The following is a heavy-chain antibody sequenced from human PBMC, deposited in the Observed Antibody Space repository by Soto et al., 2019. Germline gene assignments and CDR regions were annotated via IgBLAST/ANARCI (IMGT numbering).Heavy chain of an antibody. D-gene: IGHD2-2*01. J-gene: IGHJ4*02. CDR2: ISSSGSTI. CDR1: GFTFSDYY. V-gene: IGHV3-11*01. Sequence: PGGSLRLSCAASGFTFSDYYMSWIRQAPGKGLEWVSYISSSGSTIYYADYVKGRFTISRDNAKNSLYLQMNSLRAEDTAVYYCARYIVLVPAATNFDYWGQGTLVTVSS. CDR3: ARYIVLVPAATNFDY.